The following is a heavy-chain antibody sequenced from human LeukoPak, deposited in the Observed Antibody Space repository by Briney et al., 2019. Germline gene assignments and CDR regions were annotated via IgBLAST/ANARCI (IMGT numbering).Heavy chain of an antibody. CDR2: IYYTGTT. V-gene: IGHV4-39*01. J-gene: IGHJ3*02. CDR3: ARQRASGTWAFDI. CDR1: GGSFISSGDY. Sequence: PSETLSLTCTVSGGSFISSGDYWWGWIRQPPGKGLEWIGSIYYTGTTYNDPSLKSRVTISVDTSKSHFSLRLTSVTAADTAVYYCARQRASGTWAFDIWGQGTMVTVSS. D-gene: IGHD3-10*01.